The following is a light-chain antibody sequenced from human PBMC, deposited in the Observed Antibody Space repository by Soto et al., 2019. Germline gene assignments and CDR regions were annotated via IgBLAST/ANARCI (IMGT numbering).Light chain of an antibody. Sequence: AIRMTQSPSSLSASTGDRVTITCRASQGISSDLAWYQQKRGKAPKLLIYAASTLQSGVPSRFSGSGSGTDFTLTISCLQSEDFATYYCQQYYSYLITFGQGTRLEI. J-gene: IGKJ5*01. V-gene: IGKV1-8*01. CDR2: AAS. CDR3: QQYYSYLIT. CDR1: QGISSD.